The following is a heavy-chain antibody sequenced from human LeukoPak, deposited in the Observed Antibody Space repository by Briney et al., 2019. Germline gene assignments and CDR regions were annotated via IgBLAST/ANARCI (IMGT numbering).Heavy chain of an antibody. V-gene: IGHV3-23*01. CDR3: AKTRFGESGFDY. J-gene: IGHJ4*02. CDR1: GFTFSSYA. Sequence: RGSLRLSCAASGFTFSSYAMSWVRQAPGKGLEWVSAISGSGGSTYYADSVKGRFTISRDDSKNTLYLQMNSLRAEDTAVYYCAKTRFGESGFDYWGQGTLVTVSS. CDR2: ISGSGGST. D-gene: IGHD3-10*01.